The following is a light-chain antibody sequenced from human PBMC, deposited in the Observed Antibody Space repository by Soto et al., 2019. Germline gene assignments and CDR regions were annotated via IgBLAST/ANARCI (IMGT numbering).Light chain of an antibody. J-gene: IGKJ5*01. CDR3: QQANIFPIT. V-gene: IGKV1-12*01. CDR1: QGIGSW. CDR2: TAS. Sequence: DIQMTQSPSSVSASVGDTVTITCRASQGIGSWLAWYQQKPGRAPKLLISTASGLQSGVPSRFSGSGSGTDFTLTISILQLEDFATYYCQQANIFPITFGQGTRLESK.